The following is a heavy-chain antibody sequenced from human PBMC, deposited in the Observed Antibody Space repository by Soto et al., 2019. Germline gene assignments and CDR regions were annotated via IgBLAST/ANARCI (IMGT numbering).Heavy chain of an antibody. CDR1: GFTFSSYW. D-gene: IGHD6-13*01. CDR2: INSDGSST. J-gene: IGHJ6*02. CDR3: ARVGGVSSSWYSENYYYYGMDV. V-gene: IGHV3-74*01. Sequence: GGSLRLSCAASGFTFSSYWMHWVRQAPGKGLVWVSRINSDGSSTSYADSVKGRFTISRDNAKNTLYLQMNSLRAEDTAVYYCARVGGVSSSWYSENYYYYGMDVWGQGTTVTVSS.